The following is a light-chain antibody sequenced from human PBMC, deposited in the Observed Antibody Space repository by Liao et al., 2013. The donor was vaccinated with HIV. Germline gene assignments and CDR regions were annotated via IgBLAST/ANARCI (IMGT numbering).Light chain of an antibody. J-gene: IGLJ2*01. CDR2: YDS. CDR1: NMGSKS. Sequence: SYVLTQPPSLSVAPGETARITCGGDNMGSKSVHWYQQKPGQAPVLVIYYDSDRPSGIPERFSGSNSGNTGTLTISGTQPMDEGDYYCQVWDRGPALFGGGTKLTVL. CDR3: QVWDRGPAL. V-gene: IGLV3-21*01.